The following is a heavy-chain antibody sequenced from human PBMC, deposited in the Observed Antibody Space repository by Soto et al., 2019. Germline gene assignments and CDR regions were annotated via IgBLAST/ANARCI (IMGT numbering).Heavy chain of an antibody. CDR2: ISGSGGST. V-gene: IGHV3-23*01. D-gene: IGHD1-26*01. CDR3: ARGSAFIGLDY. CDR1: GFPFSSYA. J-gene: IGHJ4*02. Sequence: PGGSLRLSCAASGFPFSSYAMSWVRQAPGKGLEWVSAISGSGGSTYYADSVKGRFTISRDNSKNTLYLQMNSLRAEDTAIYYCARGSAFIGLDYWGQGTPVTVSS.